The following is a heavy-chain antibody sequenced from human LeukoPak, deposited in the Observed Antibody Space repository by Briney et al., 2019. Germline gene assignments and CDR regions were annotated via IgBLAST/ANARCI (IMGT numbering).Heavy chain of an antibody. CDR3: ARGYYDSSGYYLYYFDY. CDR1: GGSISSSSYY. CDR2: IYYSGST. V-gene: IGHV4-61*05. Sequence: PSETLSLTCTASGGSISSSSYYWGWIRQPPGKGLEWIGYIYYSGSTNYNPSLKSRVTISVDTSKNQFSLKLSSVTAADTAVYYCARGYYDSSGYYLYYFDYWGQGTLVTVSS. D-gene: IGHD3-22*01. J-gene: IGHJ4*02.